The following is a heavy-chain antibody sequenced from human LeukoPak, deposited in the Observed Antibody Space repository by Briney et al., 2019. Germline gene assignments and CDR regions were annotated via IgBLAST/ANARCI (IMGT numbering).Heavy chain of an antibody. CDR3: ARDWVRSRDVWYFDL. D-gene: IGHD5-12*01. J-gene: IGHJ2*01. CDR2: ISNSGSN. V-gene: IGHV4-59*01. CDR1: GGPISSYY. Sequence: SETLSLTCTVSGGPISSYYWSWIRQPPGKGLEWIVYISNSGSNSFNPSLKSRVTISVDASNNQFSLKLSSVTAAATAVYYCARDWVRSRDVWYFDLWGRGTLVTVSS.